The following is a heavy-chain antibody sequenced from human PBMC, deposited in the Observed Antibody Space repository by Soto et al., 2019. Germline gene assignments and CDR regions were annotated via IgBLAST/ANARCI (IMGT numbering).Heavy chain of an antibody. J-gene: IGHJ5*02. CDR3: ARDSSITIFGVVPNGWFDP. V-gene: IGHV4-34*01. CDR2: INHSGST. Sequence: PSETLSLTCAVYGGSFSGYYWSWIRQPPGKGLEWIGEINHSGSTNYNPSLKSRVTISVDTSKNQFSLKLSSVTAADTAVYYCARDSSITIFGVVPNGWFDPWGQGTLVTV. D-gene: IGHD3-3*01. CDR1: GGSFSGYY.